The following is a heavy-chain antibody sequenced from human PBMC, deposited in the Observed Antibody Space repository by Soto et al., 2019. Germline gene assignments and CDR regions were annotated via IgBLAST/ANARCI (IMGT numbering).Heavy chain of an antibody. Sequence: DSVKVSCKAYGYTLTSFYMHWIRQAPGQGLEWMGVIDPSAGSTTYAQKFKGRVRMTRDTFTSTVFMELSSLRSEDTAVYYCARSPRPTGTTLYYFDSWGQRTLVTVSS. CDR3: ARSPRPTGTTLYYFDS. CDR2: IDPSAGST. D-gene: IGHD1-1*01. CDR1: GYTLTSFY. V-gene: IGHV1-46*01. J-gene: IGHJ4*02.